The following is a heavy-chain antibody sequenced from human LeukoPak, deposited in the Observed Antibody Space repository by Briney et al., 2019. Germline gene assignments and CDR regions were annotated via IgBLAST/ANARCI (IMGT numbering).Heavy chain of an antibody. Sequence: GASVKVSCKASGYTFTSYDINWVRQAPGQGLEWMGWMNANSGNTGYAQKFQGRPTMTRNPSTSTAYMELSSLRSEDTAVYYCARESGFYGSGSRYWGQGTLVTVSS. V-gene: IGHV1-8*01. CDR3: ARESGFYGSGSRY. CDR1: GYTFTSYD. J-gene: IGHJ4*02. CDR2: MNANSGNT. D-gene: IGHD3-10*01.